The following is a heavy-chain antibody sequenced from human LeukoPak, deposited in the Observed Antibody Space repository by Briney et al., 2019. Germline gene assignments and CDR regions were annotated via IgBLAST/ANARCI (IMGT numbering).Heavy chain of an antibody. CDR3: AGLRNWFDP. V-gene: IGHV3-21*01. J-gene: IGHJ5*02. CDR2: ISGSSSYI. CDR1: GFTFSSYS. Sequence: PGGSLRLSCAASGFTFSSYSMNWVRQAPGKGLEWVSSISGSSSYIYYADSVEGRFTISRDNAKNSLYLQMNSLRAEDTAVYYCAGLRNWFDPWGQGTLVTVSS.